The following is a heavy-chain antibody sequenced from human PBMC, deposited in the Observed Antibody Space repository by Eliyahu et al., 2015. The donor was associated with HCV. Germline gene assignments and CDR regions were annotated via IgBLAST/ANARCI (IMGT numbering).Heavy chain of an antibody. CDR3: ASNYYDSSGYAY. V-gene: IGHV4-59*01. D-gene: IGHD3-22*01. J-gene: IGHJ4*02. CDR1: GGSISSYY. Sequence: QVQLQESGPGLVKPSETLSLTCTVSGGSISSYYWSWIRQPPGKGLEWIGYIYYSGSTNYNPSLKSRVTISVDTSKNQFSLKLSSVTAADTAVYYCASNYYDSSGYAYWGQGTLVTVSS. CDR2: IYYSGST.